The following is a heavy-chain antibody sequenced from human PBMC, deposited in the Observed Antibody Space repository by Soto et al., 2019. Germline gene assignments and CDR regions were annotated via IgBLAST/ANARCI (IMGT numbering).Heavy chain of an antibody. CDR3: ARSTEGDDYDILTGLYYFDY. Sequence: ASVKVSCKASGYTFTGYYMHWVRQAPGQGLEWMGWINPNSGGTNYAQKFQGWVTMTRDTSISTAYMELSRLRSDDTAVYYCARSTEGDDYDILTGLYYFDYWGQGTLVTVSS. D-gene: IGHD3-9*01. CDR1: GYTFTGYY. J-gene: IGHJ4*02. CDR2: INPNSGGT. V-gene: IGHV1-2*04.